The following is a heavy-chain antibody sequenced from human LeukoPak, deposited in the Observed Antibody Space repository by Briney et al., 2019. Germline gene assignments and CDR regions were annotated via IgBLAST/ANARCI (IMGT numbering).Heavy chain of an antibody. CDR2: ISAYNGNT. D-gene: IGHD3-3*01. V-gene: IGHV1-18*01. Sequence: ASVKVSCKASGYTFTSYGISWLRQAPGQGLEWMGWISAYNGNTNYAQKLQGRVTMTTDTSTSTAYMELRSLRSDDTAVYYCARDHTGWEEWLLSNNWFDPWGQGTLVTVSS. J-gene: IGHJ5*02. CDR3: ARDHTGWEEWLLSNNWFDP. CDR1: GYTFTSYG.